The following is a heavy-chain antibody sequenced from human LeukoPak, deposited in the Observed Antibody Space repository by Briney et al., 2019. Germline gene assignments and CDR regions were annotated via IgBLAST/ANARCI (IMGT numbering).Heavy chain of an antibody. Sequence: SETLSLTCAVYGGSFSGYYWSWIRQPPGKGLEWIGEINHSGSTNYNPSLKSQVTISVDTSKNQFSLKLSSVTAADTAVYYCARKVVRGPLGYWGQGTLVTVSS. CDR2: INHSGST. CDR3: ARKVVRGPLGY. J-gene: IGHJ4*02. D-gene: IGHD3-10*01. CDR1: GGSFSGYY. V-gene: IGHV4-34*01.